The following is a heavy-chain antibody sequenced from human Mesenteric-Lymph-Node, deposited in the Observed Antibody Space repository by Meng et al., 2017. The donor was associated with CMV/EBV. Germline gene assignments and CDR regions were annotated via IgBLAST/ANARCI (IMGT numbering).Heavy chain of an antibody. CDR3: AKTPGGPASPHFDY. CDR1: DFTFSDYF. D-gene: IGHD3-16*01. CDR2: ISTSGSTI. V-gene: IGHV3-11*04. J-gene: IGHJ4*02. Sequence: GESLKISCAASDFTFSDYFMSWIRLAPGKGLECVSYISTSGSTIFYADSVKGRFTISRDNSKNTLYLQMNSLRAEDTAVYYCAKTPGGPASPHFDYWGQGTLVTVSS.